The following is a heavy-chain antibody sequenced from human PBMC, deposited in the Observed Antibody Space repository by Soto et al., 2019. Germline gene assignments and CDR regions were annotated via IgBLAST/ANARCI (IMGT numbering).Heavy chain of an antibody. CDR1: GFTFSRYG. CDR3: AKETIQVGGPNYFDY. Sequence: GGSLRVSCEASGFTFSRYGMHWVRQAPGMGLEWVAVISWDGLAQYYGDSVKGRFTISRDNSQSTLYLQMNSLRTEDTAIYYCAKETIQVGGPNYFDYWGQGVLVTVSS. D-gene: IGHD1-1*01. J-gene: IGHJ4*02. V-gene: IGHV3-30*18. CDR2: ISWDGLAQ.